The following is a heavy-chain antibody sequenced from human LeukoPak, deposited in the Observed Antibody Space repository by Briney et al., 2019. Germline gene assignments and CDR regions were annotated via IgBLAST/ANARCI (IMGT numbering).Heavy chain of an antibody. D-gene: IGHD5-24*01. J-gene: IGHJ6*03. Sequence: SETLSLTCTVSGGSISGYYWSWIRQPPGKGLEWIGSIYYSGSTYYNPSLKSRVTISVDTSKNQFSLKLSSVTAADTAVYYCARVLEYYYYYMDVWGKGTTVTVSS. CDR3: ARVLEYYYYYMDV. CDR1: GGSISGYY. CDR2: IYYSGST. V-gene: IGHV4-59*12.